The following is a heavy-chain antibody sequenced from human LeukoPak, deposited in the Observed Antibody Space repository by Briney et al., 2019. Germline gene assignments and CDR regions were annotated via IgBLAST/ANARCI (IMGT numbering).Heavy chain of an antibody. D-gene: IGHD5-18*01. CDR2: IYSGGST. Sequence: SRGSPRLSFAASGFTVSSNYMSWVRQAPGKGLEWVSVIYSGGSTYYADSVKGRFTISRDNSKNTLYLQMNSLRAEDTAVYYCARNTYGYNIWFDPWGQRNL. V-gene: IGHV3-66*01. J-gene: IGHJ5*02. CDR3: ARNTYGYNIWFDP. CDR1: GFTVSSNY.